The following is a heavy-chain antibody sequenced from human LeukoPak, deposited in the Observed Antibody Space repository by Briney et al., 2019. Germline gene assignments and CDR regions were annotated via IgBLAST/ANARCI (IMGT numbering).Heavy chain of an antibody. CDR3: ARVPGDSDAFDT. CDR1: GGSISSGGYS. CDR2: IYHSGST. V-gene: IGHV4-30-2*01. D-gene: IGHD4-17*01. J-gene: IGHJ3*02. Sequence: SETLSLTCAVSGGSISSGGYSWSWIRQPPGKGLEWIGYIYHSGSTYYNPSLKSRVTISVDRSKNQFSLKLSSVTAADTAVYYCARVPGDSDAFDTWGQGTMVTVSS.